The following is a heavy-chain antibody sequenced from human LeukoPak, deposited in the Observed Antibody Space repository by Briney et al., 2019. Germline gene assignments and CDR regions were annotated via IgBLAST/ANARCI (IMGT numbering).Heavy chain of an antibody. V-gene: IGHV1-69*05. D-gene: IGHD4-23*01. CDR1: GGTFSSYA. Sequence: ASVKVSCKASGGTFSSYAISWVRQAPGQGLEWMGGIIPIFGTANYAQKFQGRVTITTDESTSTAYMELSTLRIEDTAVYYCARDLGVNSPGNYYGVDVWGQGTTVTVSS. J-gene: IGHJ6*02. CDR2: IIPIFGTA. CDR3: ARDLGVNSPGNYYGVDV.